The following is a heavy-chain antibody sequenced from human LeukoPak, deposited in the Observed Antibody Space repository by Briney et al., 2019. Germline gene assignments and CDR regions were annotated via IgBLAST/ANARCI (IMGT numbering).Heavy chain of an antibody. CDR3: ARGGSYQSLFDY. CDR2: FDPEDGET. CDR1: GYTFTSYD. J-gene: IGHJ4*02. D-gene: IGHD1-26*01. V-gene: IGHV1-24*01. Sequence: ASVKVSCKASGYTFTSYDINWVRQATGQGLEWMGGFDPEDGETIYAQKFQGRVTMTEDTSTDTAYMELSSLRSEDTAVYYCARGGSYQSLFDYWGQGTLVTVSS.